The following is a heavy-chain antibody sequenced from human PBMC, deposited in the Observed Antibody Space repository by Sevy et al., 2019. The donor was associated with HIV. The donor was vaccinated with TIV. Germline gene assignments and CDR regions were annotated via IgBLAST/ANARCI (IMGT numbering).Heavy chain of an antibody. CDR3: AKRYCSTITCYDDDFWNPYYFYGLDV. J-gene: IGHJ6*02. V-gene: IGHV3-23*01. CDR1: GFIFSNYP. D-gene: IGHD2-2*01. CDR2: ISAGGTTT. Sequence: GGSLRLSCAASGFIFSNYPMSWVRHSPGKGLEWVSDISAGGTTTYYADSVEGRFTISRDNSTNTVSLQMNSLGAEDTAIYYCAKRYCSTITCYDDDFWNPYYFYGLDVWGQGISVTISS.